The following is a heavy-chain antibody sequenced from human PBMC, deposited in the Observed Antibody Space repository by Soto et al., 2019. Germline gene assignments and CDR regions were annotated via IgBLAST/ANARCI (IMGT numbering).Heavy chain of an antibody. V-gene: IGHV4-30-4*01. J-gene: IGHJ4*02. CDR2: IHYSGST. Sequence: QVQLQESGPGLVKPSQTLSLTCTVSGGSISSGDYYWSWIRQPPGKGLEWIGYIHYSGSTYYNPSLKSRVTIAVDTSKNQFSLKLSSVTAADTAVYYCARRGWSYGYFDPWGQGTLVTVSS. D-gene: IGHD3-16*01. CDR1: GGSISSGDYY. CDR3: ARRGWSYGYFDP.